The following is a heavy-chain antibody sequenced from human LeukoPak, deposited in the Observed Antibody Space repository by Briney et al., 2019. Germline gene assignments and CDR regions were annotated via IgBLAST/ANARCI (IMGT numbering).Heavy chain of an antibody. V-gene: IGHV1-3*01. Sequence: ASVKVSCKASGYTFTSYYMHWVRQAPGQRLEWMGWINAGNGNTKYSQKFQGRVTITRDTSASTAYMELSSLRSEDTAVYYCARGRFLEWLLSHDAFDIWGQGTMVTVSS. CDR2: INAGNGNT. D-gene: IGHD3-3*01. CDR1: GYTFTSYY. CDR3: ARGRFLEWLLSHDAFDI. J-gene: IGHJ3*02.